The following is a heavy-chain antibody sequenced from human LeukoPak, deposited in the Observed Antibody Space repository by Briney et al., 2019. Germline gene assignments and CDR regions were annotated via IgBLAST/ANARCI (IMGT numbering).Heavy chain of an antibody. CDR2: ISGSGGST. V-gene: IGHV3-23*01. CDR1: GFTFSSYA. D-gene: IGHD3-22*01. J-gene: IGHJ1*01. CDR3: AKDSGYYDSTPPRYFQH. Sequence: GGSLRLSCAASGFTFSSYAMSWVRQAPGKGLEWVSAISGSGGSTYYADSVKGRFTISRDNSKNTLYLQMNSLRAEDTAVYYCAKDSGYYDSTPPRYFQHWGQGTLVTVSS.